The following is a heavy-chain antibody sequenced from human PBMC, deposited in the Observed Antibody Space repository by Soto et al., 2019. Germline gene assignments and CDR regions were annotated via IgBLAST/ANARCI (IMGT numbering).Heavy chain of an antibody. V-gene: IGHV1-2*02. CDR2: INPSIGAT. J-gene: IGHJ4*02. Sequence: ASVKVSCKASGYNFGAYAMHWVRQAPGQGLEWMGWINPSIGATNFAERFQGRVTMTTDTPISTFYMEIKSLNSDDTAVYYCAKARQYGYYVYNFDDWGQGTLVTVPS. D-gene: IGHD3-10*02. CDR1: GYNFGAYA. CDR3: AKARQYGYYVYNFDD.